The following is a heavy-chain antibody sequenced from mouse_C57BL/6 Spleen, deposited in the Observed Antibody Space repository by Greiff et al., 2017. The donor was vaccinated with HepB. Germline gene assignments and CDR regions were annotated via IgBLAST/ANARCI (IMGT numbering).Heavy chain of an antibody. CDR2: IDPSDSYT. D-gene: IGHD2-5*01. J-gene: IGHJ2*01. CDR3: ARSAYNSNYVFYYFDY. CDR1: GYTFTSYW. Sequence: QVQLQQPGAELVRPGTSVKLSCKASGYTFTSYWMHWVNQSPGQGLEWIGVIDPSDSYTNYNQKFKGKATLTVDTSSSTAYMQLSSLTSEDSAVYYCARSAYNSNYVFYYFDYWGQGTTLTVSS. V-gene: IGHV1-59*01.